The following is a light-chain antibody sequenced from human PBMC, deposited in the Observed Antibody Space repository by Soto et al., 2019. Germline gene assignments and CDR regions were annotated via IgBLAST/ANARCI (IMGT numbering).Light chain of an antibody. CDR3: QQYNNWPGRT. Sequence: EIVLTQSPGTLSLSPGERATLSCRASQSVSSSYLAWYQQKPGQAPRLLIYGASSRATGIPDRFSGSGSGTEFTLTISSLQSEDFAVYYCQQYNNWPGRTFGQGTKVDI. J-gene: IGKJ1*01. V-gene: IGKV3-20*01. CDR2: GAS. CDR1: QSVSSSY.